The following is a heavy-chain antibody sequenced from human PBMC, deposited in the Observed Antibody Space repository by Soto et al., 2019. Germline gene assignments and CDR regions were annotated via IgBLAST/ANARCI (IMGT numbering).Heavy chain of an antibody. V-gene: IGHV3-21*01. CDR3: ARDDVVVARGNFDF. D-gene: IGHD2-21*01. J-gene: IGHJ4*02. CDR2: ISSTSAYI. CDR1: GFTFSSYS. Sequence: GGSLRLSCAASGFTFSSYSMNWVRQAPGKGLEWVSSISSTSAYIYYADSLKGRFTISRDNAKNSLYLQMDSLRAEDTAVYYCARDDVVVARGNFDFWGQGTLVTVS.